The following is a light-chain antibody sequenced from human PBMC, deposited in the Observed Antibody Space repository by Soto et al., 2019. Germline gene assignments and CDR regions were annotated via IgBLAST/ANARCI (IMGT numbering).Light chain of an antibody. CDR1: QSVSSIY. J-gene: IGKJ5*01. Sequence: EIVLTQSPGTLSLSPGERDTLSCRASQSVSSIYLAWYQQKPGQAPSLLIYATSSRATGIPDRFSGSGSGTDLSLTISRLEPEDLAVYYCQQYGSSPITFGQGTRLDIK. CDR3: QQYGSSPIT. CDR2: ATS. V-gene: IGKV3-20*01.